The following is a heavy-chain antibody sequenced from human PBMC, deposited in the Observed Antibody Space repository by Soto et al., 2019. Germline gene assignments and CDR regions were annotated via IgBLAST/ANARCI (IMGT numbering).Heavy chain of an antibody. D-gene: IGHD3-10*02. CDR2: IIPIPGIP. J-gene: IGHJ4*02. Sequence: QVQLVQSGAEVKQPGSSVKVSCKASGGTFSSYTISWVRQAPGQGLAWMGRIIPIPGIPNYAQKFPGRVTMTANKSPSTAYMELSSLRSEHTAVYYCAIYDCSGSRWGYWGQGTLVTVSS. CDR3: AIYDCSGSRWGY. CDR1: GGTFSSYT. V-gene: IGHV1-69*02.